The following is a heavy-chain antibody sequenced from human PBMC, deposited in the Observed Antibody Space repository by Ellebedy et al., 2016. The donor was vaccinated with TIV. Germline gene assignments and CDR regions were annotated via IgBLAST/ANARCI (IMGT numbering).Heavy chain of an antibody. D-gene: IGHD3-3*01. V-gene: IGHV3-74*01. Sequence: GESLKIFCAASGFTFSTYYMHWVRQAPGKGLVWVSHISSDGSHINYADSVKGRFTISRDNAKSTLYLQMNSLRAEDTAVYYCVKEWSAFDLWGQGTMVTVSS. CDR2: ISSDGSHI. CDR1: GFTFSTYY. J-gene: IGHJ3*01. CDR3: VKEWSAFDL.